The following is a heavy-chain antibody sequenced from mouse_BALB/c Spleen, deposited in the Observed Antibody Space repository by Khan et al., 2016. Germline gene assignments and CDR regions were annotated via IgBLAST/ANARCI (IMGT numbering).Heavy chain of an antibody. V-gene: IGHV4-1*02. Sequence: EVQLQESGGGLVQPGGSLKLSCAAPGFDFSRYWMSWVRQAPGKGLEWIGEINPDSSTINYTPSLKDKFIISRDNAKNTLYLQMSKVRSEDTALYYCARLYYYGCSDYWGQGTTLTVSS. D-gene: IGHD1-1*01. CDR2: INPDSSTI. CDR3: ARLYYYGCSDY. CDR1: GFDFSRYW. J-gene: IGHJ2*01.